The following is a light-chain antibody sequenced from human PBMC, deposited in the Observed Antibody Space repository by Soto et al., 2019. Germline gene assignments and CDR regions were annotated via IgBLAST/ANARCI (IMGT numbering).Light chain of an antibody. V-gene: IGLV2-11*01. J-gene: IGLJ2*01. CDR1: SSDVDDYNF. CDR3: CSYAGGYFFEVI. Sequence: QSALTQPSSVSGSPGQSVTISCTGTSSDVDDYNFVSWYQQHPGTAPKLMIYDVTKRPSGVPGRFSGSRSGNTASLTISGLQIEDEAHYYCCSYAGGYFFEVIFGGGTKVTVL. CDR2: DVT.